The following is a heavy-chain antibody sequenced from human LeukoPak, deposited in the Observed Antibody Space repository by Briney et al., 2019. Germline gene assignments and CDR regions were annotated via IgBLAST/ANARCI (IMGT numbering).Heavy chain of an antibody. CDR2: IKEDGRQK. J-gene: IGHJ4*02. Sequence: GGSLRLSCAASGFTFGTYWMNWVRQAPGKGLEWLANIKEDGRQKHYVDSVKGRFTISRDNAKNSLYLQMNSLRVEDTAVYYCTRDDDCSGGACYFGYWGQGTLVTVSS. CDR1: GFTFGTYW. V-gene: IGHV3-7*04. CDR3: TRDDDCSGGACYFGY. D-gene: IGHD2-15*01.